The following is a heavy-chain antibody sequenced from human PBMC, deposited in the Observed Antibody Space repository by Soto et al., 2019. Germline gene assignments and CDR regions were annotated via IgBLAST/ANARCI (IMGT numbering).Heavy chain of an antibody. V-gene: IGHV4-34*01. CDR2: INDRGST. D-gene: IGHD3-10*01. J-gene: IGHJ6*04. CDR3: ARVGLLVRGKTDV. CDR1: GGSFSGYS. Sequence: SETLSLSCAVYGGSFSGYSWSRIRQPPGKGLEWIGEINDRGSTNYNPSLKSRVTISVDTSKNQFSLKLSSVTAADTAVYYCARVGLLVRGKTDVWGKGTTVTVSS.